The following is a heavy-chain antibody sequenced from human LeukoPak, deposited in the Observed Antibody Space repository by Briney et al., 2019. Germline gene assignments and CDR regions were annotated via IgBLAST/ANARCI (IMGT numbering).Heavy chain of an antibody. D-gene: IGHD3-10*01. J-gene: IGHJ6*02. CDR3: AKGGYYYGSANYYGMDV. CDR1: GFMFSSYS. CDR2: INHNGNVN. V-gene: IGHV3-7*03. Sequence: GGSLRLSCAASGFMFSSYSMNWARQAPGKGLEWVASINHNGNVNYYVDSVKGRFTISRDNAKNSLYLQMSNLRAEDTAVYYCAKGGYYYGSANYYGMDVWGQGTTVTVSS.